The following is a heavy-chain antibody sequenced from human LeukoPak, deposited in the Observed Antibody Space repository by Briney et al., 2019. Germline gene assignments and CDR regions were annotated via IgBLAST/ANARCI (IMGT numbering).Heavy chain of an antibody. CDR1: GGSFSSYS. Sequence: NSSETLSLTCALYGGSFSSYSWSWTWIRQTPETGLEWIGEIIEKGNANYNPSLKSRVTIDLDTSKNQFSLKLTSMTAADTAMYYCARGYYPPRWYFDLWGRGTLVTVSS. V-gene: IGHV4-34*01. D-gene: IGHD3-10*01. CDR3: ARGYYPPRWYFDL. CDR2: IIEKGNA. J-gene: IGHJ2*01.